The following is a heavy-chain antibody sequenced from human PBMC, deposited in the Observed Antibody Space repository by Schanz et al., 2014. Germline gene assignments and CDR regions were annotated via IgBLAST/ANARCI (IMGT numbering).Heavy chain of an antibody. CDR2: ISAYTNNT. V-gene: IGHV1-18*01. J-gene: IGHJ4*02. D-gene: IGHD5-12*01. Sequence: QGQLVQSGPEVKEPGASVKVSCEASRYTFNTYGLNWVRQAPGQGLEWMEWISAYTNNTNYAQKVQGRVTMTTDTSTGTAYMELTRLKSDDTAVYYCARAFGGYDAAGALDCWGQGTLITVSS. CDR1: RYTFNTYG. CDR3: ARAFGGYDAAGALDC.